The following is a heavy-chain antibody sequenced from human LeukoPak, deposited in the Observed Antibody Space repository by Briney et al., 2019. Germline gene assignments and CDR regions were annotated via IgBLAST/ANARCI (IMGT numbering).Heavy chain of an antibody. D-gene: IGHD2-8*02. J-gene: IGHJ4*02. V-gene: IGHV6-1*01. CDR3: VAPPYDGGVFLTFDY. Sequence: SQTLSLTCDISGDSVSSSNAAWNWIRQSPSRGLGWLGRTYYRSKWFNNYAVSMKSRIIINPDTSKNQFTLHLNSVTPEDTAVYFWVAPPYDGGVFLTFDYGAQGPLVTVSS. CDR2: TYYRSKWFN. CDR1: GDSVSSSNAA.